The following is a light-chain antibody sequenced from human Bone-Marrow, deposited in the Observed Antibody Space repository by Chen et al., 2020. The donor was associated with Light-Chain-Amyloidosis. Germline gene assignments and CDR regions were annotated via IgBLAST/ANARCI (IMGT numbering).Light chain of an antibody. CDR1: SSNIGSNT. V-gene: IGLV1-44*01. CDR3: AAWDDSLNGWV. CDR2: SNN. Sequence: QSVLTQPPSASGTPGQRVTISCSGSSSNIGSNTVNWYQQLPGTAPKLLIYSNNPRPSGVPARFSGAKSVTSASLAISGLQSEDEADYYCAAWDDSLNGWVFGGGTKLTVL. J-gene: IGLJ3*02.